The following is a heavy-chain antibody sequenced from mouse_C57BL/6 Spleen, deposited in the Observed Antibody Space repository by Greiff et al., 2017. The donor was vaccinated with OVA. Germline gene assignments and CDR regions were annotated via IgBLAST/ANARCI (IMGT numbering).Heavy chain of an antibody. CDR3: ARHEGYYDYDRGAMDY. D-gene: IGHD2-4*01. CDR2: FYPGSGSI. J-gene: IGHJ4*01. V-gene: IGHV1-62-2*01. Sequence: VQLQQSGAELVKPGSSVKLSCKASGYTFTEYTIHWVKQRSGQGLEWIGWFYPGSGSIKYNEKFKDKATLTADKSSSTVYMELSRLTSEDSAVYFCARHEGYYDYDRGAMDYWGQGTSVTVSS. CDR1: GYTFTEYT.